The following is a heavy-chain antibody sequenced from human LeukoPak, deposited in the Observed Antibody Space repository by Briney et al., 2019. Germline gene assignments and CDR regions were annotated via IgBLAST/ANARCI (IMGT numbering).Heavy chain of an antibody. CDR1: GFTFSSYW. V-gene: IGHV3-7*04. CDR2: IKQDGSEK. Sequence: GGSLRLSCAASGFTFSSYWMSWVRQAPGKGLEWVANIKQDGSEKYYVDSVKGRFTISRDNAKNSLYLQMNSLRAEDTAVYYCAGGRGYSYGYRSRPLGGLGYWGQGTLVTVSS. CDR3: AGGRGYSYGYRSRPLGGLGY. D-gene: IGHD5-18*01. J-gene: IGHJ4*02.